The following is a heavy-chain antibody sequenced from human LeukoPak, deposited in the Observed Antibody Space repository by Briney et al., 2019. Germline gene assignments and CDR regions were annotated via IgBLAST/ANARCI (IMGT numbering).Heavy chain of an antibody. D-gene: IGHD2-2*01. J-gene: IGHJ4*02. CDR3: ASTQKYCSSTSCHYS. CDR2: INHSGST. CDR1: GGSFSGYY. V-gene: IGHV4-34*01. Sequence: SETLSLTCAVYGGSFSGYYWSWSREPPGKGLEWIGEINHSGSTNYNPSLKSRVTISVDTSKNQFSLKLSSVTAADTAVYYCASTQKYCSSTSCHYSWGQGTLVTVSS.